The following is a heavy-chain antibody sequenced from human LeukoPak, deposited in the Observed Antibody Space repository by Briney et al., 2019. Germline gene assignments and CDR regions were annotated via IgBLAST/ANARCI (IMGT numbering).Heavy chain of an antibody. Sequence: SVKVSCKASGGTFSSYAISWVRQAPGQGLEWMGGIIPIFDTANYAQKFQGRVTITADESTSTAYMELSSLRSEDTAVYYCARGPSSGYYFDYWGQGTLVTVSS. J-gene: IGHJ4*02. CDR3: ARGPSSGYYFDY. D-gene: IGHD3-22*01. CDR1: GGTFSSYA. V-gene: IGHV1-69*13. CDR2: IIPIFDTA.